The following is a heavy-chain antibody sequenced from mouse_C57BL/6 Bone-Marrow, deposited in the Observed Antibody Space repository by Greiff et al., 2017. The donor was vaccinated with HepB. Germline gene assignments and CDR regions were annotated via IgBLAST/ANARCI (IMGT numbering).Heavy chain of an antibody. V-gene: IGHV1-80*01. D-gene: IGHD1-1*01. J-gene: IGHJ2*01. CDR1: GYAFSSYW. CDR3: ARKIVGYYYGSSYRYFDY. Sequence: QVHVKQSGAELVKPGASVKISCKASGYAFSSYWMNWVKQRPGKGLEGIGQIYPGDGDTNYNGKFKGKATLTADKSSSTAYMQLSSLTSEDSAVYFCARKIVGYYYGSSYRYFDYWGQGTTLTVSS. CDR2: IYPGDGDT.